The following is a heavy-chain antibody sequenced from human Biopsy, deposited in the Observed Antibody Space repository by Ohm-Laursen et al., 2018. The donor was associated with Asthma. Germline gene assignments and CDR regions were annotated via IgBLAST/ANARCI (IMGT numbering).Heavy chain of an antibody. CDR3: AREGVAGTHIED. V-gene: IGHV3-30-3*01. J-gene: IGHJ4*02. Sequence: SSLRLSCTASRFTYEMHWVRQAPGKGLEWVAVISYDGSSIYYADSVKGRFTISRDNSKNTLSLQMNSLTAKDTAVYYCAREGVAGTHIEDWGQGTLVTVSS. D-gene: IGHD6-19*01. CDR1: RFTYE. CDR2: ISYDGSSI.